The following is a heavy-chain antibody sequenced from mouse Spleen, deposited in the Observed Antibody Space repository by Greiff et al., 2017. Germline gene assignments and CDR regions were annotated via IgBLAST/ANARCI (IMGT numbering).Heavy chain of an antibody. CDR3: ARGYYDYAWFAY. Sequence: EVQLVESGGGLVKPGGSLKLSCAASGFTLSDYGMNWVRQAPEKGLEWVAYISSGSSTIYYADTVKGRFTLSRDNAKNTLFLQMTSLRSEDTAMYYCARGYYDYAWFAYWGQGTLVTVSA. J-gene: IGHJ3*01. CDR1: GFTLSDYG. CDR2: ISSGSSTI. V-gene: IGHV5-17*01. D-gene: IGHD2-4*01.